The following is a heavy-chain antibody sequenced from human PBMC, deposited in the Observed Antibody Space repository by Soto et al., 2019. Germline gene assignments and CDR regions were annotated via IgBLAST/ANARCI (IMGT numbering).Heavy chain of an antibody. CDR2: INAGSGNT. D-gene: IGHD6-13*01. J-gene: IGHJ5*02. Sequence: QVQLVQSGAEVKKPGASVKVSCTASGYTFTHYAIHWVRHAPGQRLEWMGFINAGSGNTKYSQTFQGRLTFTQDKSASTAYMDLSSLRSEDTAIYYCARGLAADGAWGQGTLVTVSS. CDR3: ARGLAADGA. V-gene: IGHV1-3*01. CDR1: GYTFTHYA.